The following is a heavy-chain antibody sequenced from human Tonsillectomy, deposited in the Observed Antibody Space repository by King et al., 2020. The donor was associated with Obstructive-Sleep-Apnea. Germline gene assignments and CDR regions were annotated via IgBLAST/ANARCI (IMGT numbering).Heavy chain of an antibody. CDR1: GGSISSYY. CDR3: ARDHPSIGELSTH. J-gene: IGHJ4*02. V-gene: IGHV4-4*07. CDR2: IYPSGST. D-gene: IGHD3-10*01. Sequence: QLQESGPGLVKPSETLSLTCTVSGGSISSYYWSWIRQPAGKGLEWIGRIYPSGSTNYNPSLKSRVTMSVDTSKNQFSLKLSSVTAADPAVYYCARDHPSIGELSTHWGQGTLVTVSS.